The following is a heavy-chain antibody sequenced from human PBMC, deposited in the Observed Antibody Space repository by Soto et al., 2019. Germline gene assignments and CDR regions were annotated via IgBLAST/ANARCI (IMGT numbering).Heavy chain of an antibody. J-gene: IGHJ6*02. CDR3: ARASYYDIVTGSQPLYYYYGMAV. Sequence: SLRLSCAASGFTFSSYAMHWVRQAPGKGLEWVAVISYDGSNKYYADSVKGRFTISRDNSKNTLYLQMNSLRAEDTAVYYCARASYYDIVTGSQPLYYYYGMAVWGQGTTVTVYS. CDR1: GFTFSSYA. CDR2: ISYDGSNK. D-gene: IGHD3-9*01. V-gene: IGHV3-30-3*01.